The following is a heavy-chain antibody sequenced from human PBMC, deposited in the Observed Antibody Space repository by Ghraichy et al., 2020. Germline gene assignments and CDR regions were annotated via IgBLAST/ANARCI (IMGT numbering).Heavy chain of an antibody. CDR2: IKSISDGGTT. Sequence: LSLTCAASGFTFSSYGMHWVRQAPGKGLEWVGRIKSISDGGTTDYAAPVKGRFTISRDDSKNTLYLQMNSLKAEDTAVYYCSGGWFDPWSQGTLVTVSS. CDR3: SGGWFDP. CDR1: GFTFSSYG. V-gene: IGHV3-15*01. D-gene: IGHD1-26*01. J-gene: IGHJ5*02.